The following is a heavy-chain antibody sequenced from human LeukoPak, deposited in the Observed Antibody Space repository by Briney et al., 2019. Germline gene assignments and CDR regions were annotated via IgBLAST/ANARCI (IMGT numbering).Heavy chain of an antibody. Sequence: SQTLSLTCTVSGASISSYYWSWIRQPAGKGLEWFGRIYTSGSTNYNPSLKSRVTMSVDTFKNQFSLKLSSVTAADTAVYYCARRSEYSSSWYWKNAFDIWGQGTMVTVSS. CDR1: GASISSYY. D-gene: IGHD6-13*01. V-gene: IGHV4-4*07. CDR2: IYTSGST. CDR3: ARRSEYSSSWYWKNAFDI. J-gene: IGHJ3*02.